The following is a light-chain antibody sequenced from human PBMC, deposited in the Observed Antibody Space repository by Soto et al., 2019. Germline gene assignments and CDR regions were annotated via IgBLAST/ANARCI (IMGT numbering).Light chain of an antibody. Sequence: EIVLTQSPGTLSLSQGERATISCRASQSVSSSYLAWYQQKPGQAPRLLIYGASNRATGIPDRFSGSGSGTDFTLTISRLEPEDFAVYYCQQYRSSPLTFGQGTKVEIK. CDR1: QSVSSSY. CDR3: QQYRSSPLT. CDR2: GAS. J-gene: IGKJ1*01. V-gene: IGKV3-20*01.